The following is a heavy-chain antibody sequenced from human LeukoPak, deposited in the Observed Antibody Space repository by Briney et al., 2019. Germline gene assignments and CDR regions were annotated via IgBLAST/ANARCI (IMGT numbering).Heavy chain of an antibody. D-gene: IGHD6-13*01. Sequence: ASVKVSCKASGYTFTSYYMHWVRQAPGQGLEWMGIINPSGGSTSYAQKFQGRVTMTRDMPTSTVYMELSSLRSEDTAVYYCARDGYSSSWPYYYYMDVWGKGTTVTVSS. J-gene: IGHJ6*03. CDR3: ARDGYSSSWPYYYYMDV. CDR2: INPSGGST. V-gene: IGHV1-46*01. CDR1: GYTFTSYY.